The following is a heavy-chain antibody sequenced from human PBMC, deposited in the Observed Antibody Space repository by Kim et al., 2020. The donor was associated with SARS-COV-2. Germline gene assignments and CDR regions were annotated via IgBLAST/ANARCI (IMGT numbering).Heavy chain of an antibody. CDR1: GFTFDTYA. CDR3: AKMVIMDGYNYFYYYAMDV. Sequence: GGSLRLSCVGSGFTFDTYAMSWVRQAPGKGLECVSVISGGALNKFYADSVRGRFTISRDNSKNTLYLQMNSLRDEDTALYYCAKMVIMDGYNYFYYYAMDVWGQGTTVTVSS. D-gene: IGHD5-18*01. J-gene: IGHJ6*02. CDR2: ISGGALNK. V-gene: IGHV3-23*01.